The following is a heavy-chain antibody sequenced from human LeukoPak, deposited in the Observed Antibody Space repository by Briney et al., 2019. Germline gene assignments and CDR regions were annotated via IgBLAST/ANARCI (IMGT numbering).Heavy chain of an antibody. D-gene: IGHD3-9*01. CDR3: SCRLKTSYDILTGYYKGVAYFDY. Sequence: SGTLSRTCTVSGASISISSYYWGWIRQPPGKGLEWMGSIYYGGTTYYNPSFKSRVTISVDTSNNKFSLKLSSVTAADTAVYYCSCRLKTSYDILTGYYKGVAYFDYWGQGTLVTVSS. CDR1: GASISISSYY. CDR2: IYYGGTT. V-gene: IGHV4-39*01. J-gene: IGHJ4*02.